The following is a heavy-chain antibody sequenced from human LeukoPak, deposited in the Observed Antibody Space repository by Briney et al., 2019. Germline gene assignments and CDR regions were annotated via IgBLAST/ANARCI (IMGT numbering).Heavy chain of an antibody. Sequence: PSETLSLTCTVSGGSISSSTYYWGWIRQPPGKGLEWIGNVYYSGSTFYNPSLESRVTISVDTSKNQFSLKLSSVTAADTAVYYCARRHYYDSAGYFFYWGQGTLVTVSS. J-gene: IGHJ4*02. CDR2: VYYSGST. V-gene: IGHV4-39*01. CDR1: GGSISSSTYY. D-gene: IGHD3-22*01. CDR3: ARRHYYDSAGYFFY.